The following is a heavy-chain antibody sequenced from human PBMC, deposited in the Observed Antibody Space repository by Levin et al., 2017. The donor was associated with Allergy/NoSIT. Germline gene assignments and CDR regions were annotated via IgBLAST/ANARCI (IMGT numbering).Heavy chain of an antibody. CDR1: GYAFSSYG. Sequence: WASVKVSCKASGYAFSSYGISWVRQAPGQGPEWMAWISGYDGRTNFAQRFQGRVTVTIDTSANTADMELRSLRSDDTAVYYCASDFYERSGYWDDYFDPWGQGTLVTVSS. CDR2: ISGYDGRT. V-gene: IGHV1-18*01. J-gene: IGHJ5*02. CDR3: ASDFYERSGYWDDYFDP. D-gene: IGHD3-22*01.